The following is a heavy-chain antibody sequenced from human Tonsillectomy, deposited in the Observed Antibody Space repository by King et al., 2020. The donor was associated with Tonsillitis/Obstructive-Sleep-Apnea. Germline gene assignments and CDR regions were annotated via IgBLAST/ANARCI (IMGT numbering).Heavy chain of an antibody. Sequence: VQLVQSGAEVKKPGESLKISCKGSGYSFINYWIGWGRQMPGKGLEWMGIIYPGDSDTGYSPSFQCQVTISADKSISTAYLQWSSLKASDTAMYYCARLLYGLSTRWNWFDPWGQGTLVTVSS. CDR2: IYPGDSDT. V-gene: IGHV5-51*01. CDR3: ARLLYGLSTRWNWFDP. J-gene: IGHJ5*02. D-gene: IGHD5/OR15-5a*01. CDR1: GYSFINYW.